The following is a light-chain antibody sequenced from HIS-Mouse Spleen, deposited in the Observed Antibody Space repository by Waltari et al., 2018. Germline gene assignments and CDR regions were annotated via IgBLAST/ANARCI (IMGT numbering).Light chain of an antibody. Sequence: SYELTQPPSVSVSPGQTARITCSGDALPKKYAYWYQKKSGQAPVLVIYEDSKRPSVSPERFSGSSSGTMATLTISGAQVEDEADYYCYSTDSSGNHRVFGGGTKLTVL. V-gene: IGLV3-10*01. CDR1: ALPKKY. CDR2: EDS. CDR3: YSTDSSGNHRV. J-gene: IGLJ2*01.